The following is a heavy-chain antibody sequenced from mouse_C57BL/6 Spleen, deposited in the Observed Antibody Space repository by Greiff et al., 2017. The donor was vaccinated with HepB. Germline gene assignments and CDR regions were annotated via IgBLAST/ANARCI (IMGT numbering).Heavy chain of an antibody. J-gene: IGHJ3*01. CDR2: IDPANGNT. CDR1: GFNIKNTY. CDR3: ARDSSGYWFAY. V-gene: IGHV14-3*01. D-gene: IGHD3-2*02. Sequence: EVKLEESVAELVRPGASVKLSCTASGFNIKNTYMHWVKQRPEQGLEWIGRIDPANGNTKYAPKLQGKATITADNSSNTAYMQLRSLTAEDTAIYYCARDSSGYWFAYWGQGTLVTVSA.